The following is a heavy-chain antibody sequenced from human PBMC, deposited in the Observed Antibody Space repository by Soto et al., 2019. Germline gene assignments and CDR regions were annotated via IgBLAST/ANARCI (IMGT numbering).Heavy chain of an antibody. CDR1: GGSIGSTAYY. D-gene: IGHD6-19*01. V-gene: IGHV4-39*01. J-gene: IGHJ4*01. Sequence: SETLSLTCIVSGGSIGSTAYYWHWIRQPPGEGLEWIGNIYYAGTTDYNPSLRGRVTISVDRSKNQLSLKMTSVTAADTAMYFCERKQSTNSPYDYWGQGTLVTVSS. CDR2: IYYAGTT. CDR3: ERKQSTNSPYDY.